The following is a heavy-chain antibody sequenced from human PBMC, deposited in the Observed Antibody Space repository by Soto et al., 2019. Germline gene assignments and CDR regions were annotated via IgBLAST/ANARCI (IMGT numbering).Heavy chain of an antibody. Sequence: SEILSLTCTVSGRSITSSSYYCGWIRQPPGKGLEWIGSIYYSGSTYYNPSLKSRVTISVDTSKNQFSLKLSSVTAADTVVYYCARWNYYDSSGYYYEGDYWGQGTLVTVSS. J-gene: IGHJ4*02. V-gene: IGHV4-39*01. CDR3: ARWNYYDSSGYYYEGDY. CDR1: GRSITSSSYY. D-gene: IGHD3-22*01. CDR2: IYYSGST.